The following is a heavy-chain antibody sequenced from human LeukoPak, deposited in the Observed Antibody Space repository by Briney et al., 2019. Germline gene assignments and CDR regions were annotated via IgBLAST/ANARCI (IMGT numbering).Heavy chain of an antibody. CDR3: AKNSSSWYGLGY. D-gene: IGHD6-13*01. CDR2: ISGSGGIT. Sequence: PGGSLRLSCAASGFTFSTYAMSWVRQAPGKGLEWVSAISGSGGITSYADSVRGRFTISRDNSKNTLYLQMNSLRAEDTAVYYCAKNSSSWYGLGYWGQGTLVTVSS. J-gene: IGHJ4*02. V-gene: IGHV3-23*01. CDR1: GFTFSTYA.